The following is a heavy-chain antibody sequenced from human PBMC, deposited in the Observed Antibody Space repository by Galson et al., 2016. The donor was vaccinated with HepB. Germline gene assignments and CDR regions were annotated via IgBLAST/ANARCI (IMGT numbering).Heavy chain of an antibody. J-gene: IGHJ4*02. CDR3: ASGQLPPTNYHFAY. Sequence: SVKVSCKASGYTFTDYYLHWVRQAPGQGLEWMGRIHPNSGGTNYAQKFQGGVTMTRERSISTVYMELSSLRSDDTAVYYCASGQLPPTNYHFAYWGQGALVTVSS. V-gene: IGHV1-2*06. D-gene: IGHD2-2*01. CDR1: GYTFTDYY. CDR2: IHPNSGGT.